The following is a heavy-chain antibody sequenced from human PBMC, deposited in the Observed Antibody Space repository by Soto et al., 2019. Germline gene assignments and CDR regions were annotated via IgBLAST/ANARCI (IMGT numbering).Heavy chain of an antibody. CDR1: VNSFSSYW. D-gene: IGHD2-21*02. Sequence: GESLKISCKSSVNSFSSYWVGWLRQMPGKGLEWMGIIYPGDSDTRYSPSFQGQVTISVNKSINTAYLQWTSLKASDTAMYYCARHRSCATDCYLERWGQGTLVTLPS. J-gene: IGHJ4*02. V-gene: IGHV5-51*01. CDR2: IYPGDSDT. CDR3: ARHRSCATDCYLER.